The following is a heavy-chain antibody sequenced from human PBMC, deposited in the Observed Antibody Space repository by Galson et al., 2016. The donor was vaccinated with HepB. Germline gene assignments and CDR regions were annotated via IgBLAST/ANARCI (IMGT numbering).Heavy chain of an antibody. CDR3: ARHKRGDGYNYGWFDP. V-gene: IGHV5-10-1*01. D-gene: IGHD5-24*01. CDR2: IDPRDSYR. CDR1: GYSFTTYW. J-gene: IGHJ5*02. Sequence: QSGAEVKKPGESLRISCKASGYSFTTYWITWVRQMPGKGLEWMGRIDPRDSYRNYSPSFQGHVTISADKSISTAYLQWSSLKASDTATYYCARHKRGDGYNYGWFDPWGQGTLVTVSS.